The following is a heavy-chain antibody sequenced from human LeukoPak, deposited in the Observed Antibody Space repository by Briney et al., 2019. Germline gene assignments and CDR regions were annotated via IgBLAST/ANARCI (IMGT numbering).Heavy chain of an antibody. V-gene: IGHV3-23*01. CDR1: GFTFSSYA. CDR2: ISGSGSST. Sequence: PGGSLRLSCAASGFTFSSYAMSWVRQAPGKGLEWVSPISGSGSSTYYADSVKGRFTISRDNSKNTLYLQMNSLRAEDTAVYYCAKGNYDILTGSHRFFDYWGQGTLVTVSS. J-gene: IGHJ4*02. D-gene: IGHD3-9*01. CDR3: AKGNYDILTGSHRFFDY.